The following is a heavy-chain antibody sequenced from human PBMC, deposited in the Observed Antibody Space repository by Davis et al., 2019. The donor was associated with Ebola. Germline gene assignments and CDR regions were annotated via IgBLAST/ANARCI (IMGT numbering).Heavy chain of an antibody. D-gene: IGHD6-19*01. Sequence: GESLKISCAASGFTFSSYSMNWVRQAPGKGLEWVSYISSSSSTIYYADSVKGRFTISRDNAKNSLYLQMNSLRAEDTAVYYCARDMGAVAGIFDYWGQGTLVTVSS. V-gene: IGHV3-48*01. J-gene: IGHJ4*02. CDR2: ISSSSSTI. CDR3: ARDMGAVAGIFDY. CDR1: GFTFSSYS.